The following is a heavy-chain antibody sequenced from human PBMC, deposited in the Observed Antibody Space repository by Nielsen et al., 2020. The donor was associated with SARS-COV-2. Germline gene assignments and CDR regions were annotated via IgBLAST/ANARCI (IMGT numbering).Heavy chain of an antibody. Sequence: ASVKVSCKASGYTFTSYYMHWVRQAPAQGLEWMGIINPSGGSTSYAQKFQGRVTMTRDTSTSTVYMELSSLRSEDTAVYYCARDLGVDYVWGSYPFYFDYWGQGTLVTVSS. CDR3: ARDLGVDYVWGSYPFYFDY. CDR2: INPSGGST. V-gene: IGHV1-46*01. J-gene: IGHJ4*02. CDR1: GYTFTSYY. D-gene: IGHD3-16*02.